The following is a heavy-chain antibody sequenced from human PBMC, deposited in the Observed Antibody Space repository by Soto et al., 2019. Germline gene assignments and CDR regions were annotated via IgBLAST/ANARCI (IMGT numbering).Heavy chain of an antibody. V-gene: IGHV2-5*02. Sequence: QITLKESGPTLVNPTQTLTLTCTFSGFSLSTSGVGVGWIRQPPGKALEWLALIYWDDDKRYSPSLKSRLTITKDTSKNQVVHTMTNMDPVDTATYYCADTGFEYSSSWAGDYWGQGTLVTVSS. D-gene: IGHD6-13*01. CDR2: IYWDDDK. CDR3: ADTGFEYSSSWAGDY. J-gene: IGHJ4*02. CDR1: GFSLSTSGVG.